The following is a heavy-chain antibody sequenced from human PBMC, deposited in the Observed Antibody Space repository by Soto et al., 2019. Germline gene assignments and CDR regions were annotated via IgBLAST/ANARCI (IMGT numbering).Heavy chain of an antibody. CDR3: ARGLRGYCSSPSCQTIRWFDP. Sequence: SETLSLTCAVYGGSFSGYYWSWIRQPPGKGLEWIGEINHSGSTNYNPSLKSRVTISVDTSKNQFSLKLSSVTAADTAVYYCARGLRGYCSSPSCQTIRWFDPWGQGTLVTVS. J-gene: IGHJ5*02. CDR2: INHSGST. V-gene: IGHV4-34*01. CDR1: GGSFSGYY. D-gene: IGHD2-2*01.